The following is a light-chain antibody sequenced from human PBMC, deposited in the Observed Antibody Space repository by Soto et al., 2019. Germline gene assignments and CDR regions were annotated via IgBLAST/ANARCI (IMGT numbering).Light chain of an antibody. V-gene: IGLV2-11*01. CDR3: CSYAGSCTHV. CDR2: DVS. Sequence: QSALTQPRSVSGSPGQSVTISCTGTSSDVGGYNYISWSQQHPGKAPKLMNYDVSKRPSGVPDRFSGSKSGNTASLTISGLQAEDEADYYCCSYAGSCTHVFGTGTKLTVL. J-gene: IGLJ1*01. CDR1: SSDVGGYNY.